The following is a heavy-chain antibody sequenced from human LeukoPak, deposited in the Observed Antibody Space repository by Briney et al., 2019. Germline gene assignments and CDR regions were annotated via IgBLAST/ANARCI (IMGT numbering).Heavy chain of an antibody. CDR2: ISVSGENT. CDR1: GFTFSSYA. D-gene: IGHD5-18*01. J-gene: IGHJ3*01. CDR3: AKDIYLDTLSTSRPLAFDV. V-gene: IGHV3-23*01. Sequence: PGGSLRLSCAASGFTFSSYAMTWVRQAPGKGLQWVSTISVSGENTYYADSVKGRFTISRDISKSTLYLQMNSLRADDTAIYFCAKDIYLDTLSTSRPLAFDVWGQGTMVTVSS.